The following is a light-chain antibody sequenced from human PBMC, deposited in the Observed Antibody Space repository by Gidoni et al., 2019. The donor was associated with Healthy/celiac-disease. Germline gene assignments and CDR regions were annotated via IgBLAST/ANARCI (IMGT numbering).Light chain of an antibody. Sequence: DIQMTQSPSTLSASVGDRVTITCRASQSISSWLAWYQQKPGKAPKILIYKESSLESGVPSRFSGSGSGTELTLTISSLQPDDFATYYCQQYNSYWTFGQGTKVEIK. J-gene: IGKJ1*01. V-gene: IGKV1-5*03. CDR2: KES. CDR3: QQYNSYWT. CDR1: QSISSW.